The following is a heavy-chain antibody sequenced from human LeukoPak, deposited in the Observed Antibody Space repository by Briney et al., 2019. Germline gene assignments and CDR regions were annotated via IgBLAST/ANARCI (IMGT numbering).Heavy chain of an antibody. CDR1: GGTFSSYA. Sequence: ASVKVSCKASGGTFSSYAITWVRQAPGQGLERLGGIIPIFATANYAQKFQGRVTITADKSTSTAYMELTSLRSEDTAVYYCARVVEMATIDYWGQGTLVTVSS. J-gene: IGHJ4*02. CDR3: ARVVEMATIDY. V-gene: IGHV1-69*06. D-gene: IGHD5-24*01. CDR2: IIPIFATA.